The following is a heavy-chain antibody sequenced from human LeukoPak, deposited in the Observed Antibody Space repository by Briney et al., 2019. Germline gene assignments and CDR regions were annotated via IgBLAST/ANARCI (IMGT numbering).Heavy chain of an antibody. CDR2: ISAYNGNT. CDR3: ARDFDYYDSSGYRHDY. V-gene: IGHV1-18*01. D-gene: IGHD3-22*01. J-gene: IGHJ4*02. Sequence: ASVKVSCKASGYTFTSYDINWVRQATGQGLEWMGWISAYNGNTNYAQKLQGRVTMTTDTSTSTAYMELRSLRSDDTAVYYCARDFDYYDSSGYRHDYWGQGALVTVSS. CDR1: GYTFTSYD.